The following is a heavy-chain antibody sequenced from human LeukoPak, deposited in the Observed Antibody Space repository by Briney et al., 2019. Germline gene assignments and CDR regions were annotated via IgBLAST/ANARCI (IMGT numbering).Heavy chain of an antibody. CDR3: AKDKSPIVATYYFDY. CDR1: GFTVSSNY. D-gene: IGHD5-12*01. CDR2: IYSGGST. Sequence: GGSLRLSCAASGFTVSSNYMSWVRQAPGKGREWVSVIYSGGSTYYADSVKGRFTISRDNAKNSLYLQMNSLRAEDLAFYYCAKDKSPIVATYYFDYWGQGTLVTVSS. J-gene: IGHJ4*02. V-gene: IGHV3-53*05.